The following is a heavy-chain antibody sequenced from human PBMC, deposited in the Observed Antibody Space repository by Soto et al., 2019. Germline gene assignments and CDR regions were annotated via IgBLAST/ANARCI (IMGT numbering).Heavy chain of an antibody. CDR1: GFTFTSYA. V-gene: IGHV3-33*01. Sequence: QMQLVESGGGVVQPGTSLRLSCVGSGFTFTSYAIHWVRQTPGKGLEWLAVIWYDGITKFHTASVKGRFAISRDNFNNTVYSQVTSLRAEDTSLYHCARAKSPFDCSGENFHSGIHPWGQGALVTVSS. J-gene: IGHJ5*02. CDR2: IWYDGITK. D-gene: IGHD2-15*01. CDR3: ARAKSPFDCSGENFHSGIHP.